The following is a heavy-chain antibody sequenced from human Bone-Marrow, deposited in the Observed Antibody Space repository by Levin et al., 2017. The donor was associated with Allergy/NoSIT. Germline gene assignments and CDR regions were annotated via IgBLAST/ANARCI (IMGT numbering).Heavy chain of an antibody. CDR2: IKEDGGGK. Sequence: GGSLRLSCAASGFTFSSYWMSWVRQAPGKGLEWVSNIKEDGGGKYYVDAVKGRFTISRDNSKNSLYLQMSSLRVEDTAVYYCARLRRYSQRCFDYWGQGTLVAVSS. V-gene: IGHV3-7*01. CDR3: ARLRRYSQRCFDY. J-gene: IGHJ4*02. CDR1: GFTFSSYW. D-gene: IGHD5-18*01.